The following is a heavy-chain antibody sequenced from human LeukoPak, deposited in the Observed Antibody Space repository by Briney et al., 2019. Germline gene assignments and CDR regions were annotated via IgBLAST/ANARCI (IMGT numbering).Heavy chain of an antibody. CDR1: GGSISSYY. CDR2: IYYSGST. J-gene: IGHJ6*02. Sequence: PSETLSLTCTVSGGSISSYYWSWIRQPPGKGLEWIGYIYYSGSTNYNPSLKSRVTISVDTSKNQFSLKLSSVTAADTAVYYCARDQNRGMDVWGQGTTVTVSS. CDR3: ARDQNRGMDV. V-gene: IGHV4-59*01. D-gene: IGHD1/OR15-1a*01.